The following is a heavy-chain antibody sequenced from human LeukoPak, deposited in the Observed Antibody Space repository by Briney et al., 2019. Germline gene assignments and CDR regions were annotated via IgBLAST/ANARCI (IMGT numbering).Heavy chain of an antibody. J-gene: IGHJ4*02. CDR1: GFTFSGSA. CDR2: IRSKANSYAT. Sequence: GGSLRLSCAASGFTFSGSAMHWVRQASGNGLEWVGRIRSKANSYATAYAASVKGRFTISRDDSKNTAYLQMNSLKTEDTAVYYCTRGGISGAHFDYWGQGTLVTVSS. V-gene: IGHV3-73*01. D-gene: IGHD2-15*01. CDR3: TRGGISGAHFDY.